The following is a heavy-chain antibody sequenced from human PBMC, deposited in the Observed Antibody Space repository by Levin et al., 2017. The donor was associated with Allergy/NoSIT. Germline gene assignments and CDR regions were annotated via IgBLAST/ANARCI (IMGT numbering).Heavy chain of an antibody. J-gene: IGHJ4*02. V-gene: IGHV5-10-1*01. D-gene: IGHD6-13*01. Sequence: GESLKISCKDSGYNFTNYWISWVRQMPGKGLEWMGKIDPSDSYTKYSPSFQGRVTISVDKSISTAYLQWSSLKASDTAIYYCARHKYSSSWYVYWGQGTLVTVSS. CDR1: GYNFTNYW. CDR2: IDPSDSYT. CDR3: ARHKYSSSWYVY.